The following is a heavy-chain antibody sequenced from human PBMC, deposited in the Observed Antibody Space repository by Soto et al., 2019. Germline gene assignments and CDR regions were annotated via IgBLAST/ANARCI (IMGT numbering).Heavy chain of an antibody. CDR3: ATLNYYDISGYYYLIDY. CDR1: GGTFSSYA. V-gene: IGHV1-69*13. J-gene: IGHJ4*02. Sequence: GASVKVSCKASGGTFSSYAISWVRQAPGQGLEWMGGIIPIFGTANYAQKFQGRVTITADESTSTAYMELSSLRSEDTAVYYCATLNYYDISGYYYLIDYWGQGTLVTGSS. CDR2: IIPIFGTA. D-gene: IGHD3-22*01.